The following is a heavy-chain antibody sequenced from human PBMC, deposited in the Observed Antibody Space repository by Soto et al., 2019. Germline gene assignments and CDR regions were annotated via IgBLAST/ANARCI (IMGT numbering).Heavy chain of an antibody. CDR1: GASMNSYH. CDR2: IHSSGST. Sequence: SETLSLTCTVSGASMNSYHWSWIRQPAGKGLEWIGHIHSSGSTNYNPSLKSRVTMSVDTSKNQFSLRLMSLTAADTAVYYCARDRGVAAAGITWFDPWGQGSLVTVSS. V-gene: IGHV4-4*07. D-gene: IGHD6-13*01. CDR3: ARDRGVAAAGITWFDP. J-gene: IGHJ5*02.